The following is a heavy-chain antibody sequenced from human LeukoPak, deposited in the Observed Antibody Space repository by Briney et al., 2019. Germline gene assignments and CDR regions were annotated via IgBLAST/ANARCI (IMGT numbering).Heavy chain of an antibody. CDR2: INPSGGST. CDR1: GYSFTSYY. V-gene: IGHV1-46*01. J-gene: IGHJ5*02. D-gene: IGHD6-19*01. Sequence: ATVKVSCKASGYSFTSYYMHWVRQDPGQEHEWMGKINPSGGSTSFAQKFQGRVTMTRDTSTRTVYVELSSLRSEDTAVYYCARESDSGYSSSFKWFDPWGQGTLVTVSS. CDR3: ARESDSGYSSSFKWFDP.